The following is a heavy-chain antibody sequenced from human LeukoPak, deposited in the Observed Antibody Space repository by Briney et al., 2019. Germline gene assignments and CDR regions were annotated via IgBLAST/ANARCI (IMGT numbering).Heavy chain of an antibody. D-gene: IGHD6-6*01. CDR2: INPSGGST. CDR1: GYTFTSYF. V-gene: IGHV1-46*01. CDR3: ARTAGRTFDY. J-gene: IGHJ4*02. Sequence: ASVKVSCKASGYTFTSYFMHWVRPAPGQGLEWMGIINPSGGSTSYAQKFQGRVTMTRDTSTSTVYMELSSLRSEDTAVYYRARTAGRTFDYWGQGTLVTVSS.